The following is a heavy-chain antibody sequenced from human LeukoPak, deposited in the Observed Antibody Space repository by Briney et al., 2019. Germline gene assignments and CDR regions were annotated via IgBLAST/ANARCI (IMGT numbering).Heavy chain of an antibody. CDR1: GFTVSSIH. J-gene: IGHJ6*02. D-gene: IGHD3-16*02. CDR3: ARDTRSLMDV. Sequence: GGSLRLSCAASGFTVSSIHMVWVRQAPGKGPEWLSYISSNSATVYYADSVKGRFTVSRDNAKNSLYLQMNSLGAEDTAVYYCARDTRSLMDVWGQGTTVTVSS. CDR2: ISSNSATV. V-gene: IGHV3-48*01.